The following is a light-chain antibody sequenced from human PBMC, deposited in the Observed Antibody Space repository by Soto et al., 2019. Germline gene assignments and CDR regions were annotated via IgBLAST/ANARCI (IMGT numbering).Light chain of an antibody. V-gene: IGLV2-14*01. J-gene: IGLJ2*01. CDR3: SSSTSGSTLGVV. CDR1: SSDVGAYNY. CDR2: HVS. Sequence: QSALTQPTSVSGSPGQSITISCTGTSSDVGAYNYVSWYQQHPGKAPKLMIYHVSDRPSGVSNRFSGSKSGNTASLTISGLQAEDEADYYCSSSTSGSTLGVVFGGGTKVTVL.